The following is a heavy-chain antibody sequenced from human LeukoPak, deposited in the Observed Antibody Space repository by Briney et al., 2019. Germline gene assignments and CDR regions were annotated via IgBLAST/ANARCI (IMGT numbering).Heavy chain of an antibody. CDR3: ARPNHYYDSSGYYYYFDY. CDR1: GYTFTGYY. J-gene: IGHJ4*02. Sequence: ASVKVSCKASGYTFTGYYMHWVRQAPGQGLEWMGWINPNSGGTNYAQKFQGRVTMIRDTSISTVYMELSRLRSDDTAVYYCARPNHYYDSSGYYYYFDYWGRGTLVTVSS. D-gene: IGHD3-22*01. CDR2: INPNSGGT. V-gene: IGHV1-2*02.